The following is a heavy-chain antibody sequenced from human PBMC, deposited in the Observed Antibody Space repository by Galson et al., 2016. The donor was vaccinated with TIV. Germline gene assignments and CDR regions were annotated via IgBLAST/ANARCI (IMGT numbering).Heavy chain of an antibody. CDR2: IQSKTEGGSA. Sequence: SLRLSCAASGFTFSNAWMTWVRQPPGKGLEWVGRIQSKTEGGSADYAAPVRGRFIISRNDSENTLFLQMNNLKTEDTAMYYCVTGAVADGTWGQGTLVAVSS. CDR3: VTGAVADGT. D-gene: IGHD6-13*01. CDR1: GFTFSNAW. J-gene: IGHJ4*02. V-gene: IGHV3-15*01.